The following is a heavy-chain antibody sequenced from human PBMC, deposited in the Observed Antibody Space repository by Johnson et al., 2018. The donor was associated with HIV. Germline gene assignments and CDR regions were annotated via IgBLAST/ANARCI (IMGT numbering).Heavy chain of an antibody. CDR1: GFTFRSYG. CDR3: ASLGGLDAAFDI. V-gene: IGHV3-33*01. CDR2: IWYDGSNK. D-gene: IGHD3-10*01. Sequence: QLVESGGGVVQPGRSLRLSCTASGFTFRSYGMYWVRQAPGKGLEWVALIWYDGSNKYSADSVQGRFTISRENAKNSLYLQMNSLRVEDTAVYYCASLGGLDAAFDIWGQGTMVTVSS. J-gene: IGHJ3*02.